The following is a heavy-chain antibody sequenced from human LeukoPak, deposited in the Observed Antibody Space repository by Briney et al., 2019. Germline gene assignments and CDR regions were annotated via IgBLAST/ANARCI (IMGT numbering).Heavy chain of an antibody. Sequence: SETLSLTCTVSGGSISSYYWSWIRQPPGKGLEWIGYIYYSGSTNYNPSLKSRVTISVDTSKNQFSLKLSSVTAADTAVYYCARGASCSGGSCYSYYYYMDVWGKGTTVTVSS. J-gene: IGHJ6*03. D-gene: IGHD2-15*01. CDR1: GGSISSYY. CDR2: IYYSGST. CDR3: ARGASCSGGSCYSYYYYMDV. V-gene: IGHV4-59*01.